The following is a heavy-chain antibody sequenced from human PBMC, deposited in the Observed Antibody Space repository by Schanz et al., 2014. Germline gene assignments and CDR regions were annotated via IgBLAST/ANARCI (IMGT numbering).Heavy chain of an antibody. J-gene: IGHJ6*02. CDR1: GGSISSGGYS. CDR2: IFFRGST. Sequence: QVQLQESGPGLVKPSQTLSLTCAVSGGSISSGGYSWSWIRQPPGKGLEWIGYIFFRGSTYYNPSLKSRVTISIDTSKTQFSLRLPPVTAADTAVYYCYGMDVWGQGTTVTVSS. V-gene: IGHV4-30-4*07. CDR3: YGMDV.